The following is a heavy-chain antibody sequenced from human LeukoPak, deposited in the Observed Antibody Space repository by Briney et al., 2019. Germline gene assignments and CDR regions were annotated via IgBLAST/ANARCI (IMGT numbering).Heavy chain of an antibody. D-gene: IGHD3-22*01. CDR1: GGSISSYY. J-gene: IGHJ3*02. CDR3: ARDYYYGSSVAAFDI. V-gene: IGHV4-4*07. CDR2: IYTSGST. Sequence: SETLSLTCTVSGGSISSYYWSWIRQPAGKGLEWIGRIYTSGSTNYNPSLKSRVTMSVDTSKNQFSLKLSSVTAADTAVYYCARDYYYGSSVAAFDIWGQGTMVTVSS.